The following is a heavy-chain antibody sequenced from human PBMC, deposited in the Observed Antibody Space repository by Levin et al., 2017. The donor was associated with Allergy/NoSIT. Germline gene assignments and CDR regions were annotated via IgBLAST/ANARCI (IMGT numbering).Heavy chain of an antibody. CDR2: IYYSGST. V-gene: IGHV4-39*07. D-gene: IGHD6-13*01. J-gene: IGHJ4*02. Sequence: SETLSLTCTVSGGSISSSSYYWGWIRQPPGKGLEWIGSIYYSGSTYYNPSLKSRVTISVDTSKNQFSLKLSSVTAADTAVYYGARGGSSSWYPQDYFDYWGQGTLVTVSS. CDR1: GGSISSSSYY. CDR3: ARGGSSSWYPQDYFDY.